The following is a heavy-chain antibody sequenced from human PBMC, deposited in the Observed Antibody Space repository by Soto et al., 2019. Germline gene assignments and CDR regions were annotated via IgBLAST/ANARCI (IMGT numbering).Heavy chain of an antibody. V-gene: IGHV1-69*06. CDR2: IIPIFGTA. CDR1: GGTFSSYA. D-gene: IGHD2-15*01. CDR3: ARGAYCSGGSCYVVARS. Sequence: QVQLVQSGAEVKKPGSSVKVSCKASGGTFSSYAISWVRQAPGQGIEWMGGIIPIFGTASYAQKFQGRVTLTADKSTSTAYMELSSRRSEDTAVYYCARGAYCSGGSCYVVARSWGQGTLVTVSS. J-gene: IGHJ5*02.